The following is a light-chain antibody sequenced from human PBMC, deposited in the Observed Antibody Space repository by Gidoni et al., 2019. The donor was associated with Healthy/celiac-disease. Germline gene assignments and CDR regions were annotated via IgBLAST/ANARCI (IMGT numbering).Light chain of an antibody. J-gene: IGKJ2*01. Sequence: DLQLPQSPSSLSASVGDRVTITCQAIQDISNYLNWYQKKPGKAPKLLIYDASNLETGVPSRFSGSGSGTDFTFTISSLQPEDIATYYCQQYDNLPRYTFGQGTKLEIK. CDR2: DAS. V-gene: IGKV1-33*01. CDR3: QQYDNLPRYT. CDR1: QDISNY.